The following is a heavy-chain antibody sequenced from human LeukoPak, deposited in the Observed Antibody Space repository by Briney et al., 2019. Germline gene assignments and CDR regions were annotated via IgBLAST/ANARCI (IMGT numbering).Heavy chain of an antibody. CDR1: GFTFSSYA. J-gene: IGHJ3*02. CDR2: ISGSGGST. V-gene: IGHV3-23*01. CDR3: AKAMDYGDQYYRDAFDI. D-gene: IGHD4-17*01. Sequence: GGSLRLSCAASGFTFSSYAMSWVRQAPGKGPEWVSAISGSGGSTYYADSVKGRFTISRDNSKNTLYLQMNSLRAEDTAVYYCAKAMDYGDQYYRDAFDIWGQGTMVTVSS.